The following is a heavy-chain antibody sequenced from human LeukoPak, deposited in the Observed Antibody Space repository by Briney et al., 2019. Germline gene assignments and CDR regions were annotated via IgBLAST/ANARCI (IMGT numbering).Heavy chain of an antibody. V-gene: IGHV4-61*09. CDR2: ISTSGST. J-gene: IGHJ3*02. Sequence: SETLSLTCTVSGGSISSGGYFWSWIRQPAGKGLEWIGHISTSGSTNYNPSLKSRVTISVDTSKNQFSLKLSSVTAADTAVYYCARVRGMHYDILTGYYNDAFDIWGQGTMVTVSS. CDR1: GGSISSGGYF. D-gene: IGHD3-9*01. CDR3: ARVRGMHYDILTGYYNDAFDI.